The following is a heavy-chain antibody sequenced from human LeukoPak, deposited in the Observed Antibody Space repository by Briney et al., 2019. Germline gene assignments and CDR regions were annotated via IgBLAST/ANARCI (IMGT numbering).Heavy chain of an antibody. CDR3: ASPVLDGYSSSWPLDY. Sequence: ASVKVSCKASGYAFTGYYIHWVRQAPGQGLEWMGWINLNSGGTNYAQKFQGRVTMTRDTSISTAYMELSRLRSDDTAVYYCASPVLDGYSSSWPLDYWGQGTLVTVSS. D-gene: IGHD6-13*01. V-gene: IGHV1-2*02. J-gene: IGHJ4*02. CDR1: GYAFTGYY. CDR2: INLNSGGT.